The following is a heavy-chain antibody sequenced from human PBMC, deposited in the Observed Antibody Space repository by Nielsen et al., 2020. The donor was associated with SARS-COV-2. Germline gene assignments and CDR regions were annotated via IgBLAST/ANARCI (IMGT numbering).Heavy chain of an antibody. CDR3: ARGRLYCTNGVCSYFDY. CDR1: GYTFTGYY. J-gene: IGHJ4*02. V-gene: IGHV1-2*04. Sequence: ASVKVSCKASGYTFTGYYMHWVRQAPGQGLEWMGRINPNSGGTNYAQKFQGWVTMTRDTSISTAYMELSRLRSDDTAVYYCARGRLYCTNGVCSYFDYWGQGTLVTVSS. D-gene: IGHD2-8*01. CDR2: INPNSGGT.